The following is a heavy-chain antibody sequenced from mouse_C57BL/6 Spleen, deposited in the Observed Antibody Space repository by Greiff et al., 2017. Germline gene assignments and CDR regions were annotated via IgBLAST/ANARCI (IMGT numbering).Heavy chain of an antibody. CDR1: GFTFSSYA. D-gene: IGHD1-1*01. CDR3: TREFITTVFDY. Sequence: EVQLQESGEGLVKPGGSLKLSCAASGFTFSSYAMSWVRQTPEKRLEWVAYISSGGDYIYYADTVKGRFTISRDNARNTLYLQMSSLKSEDTAMYYCTREFITTVFDYWGQGTTLTVSS. CDR2: ISSGGDYI. J-gene: IGHJ2*01. V-gene: IGHV5-9-1*02.